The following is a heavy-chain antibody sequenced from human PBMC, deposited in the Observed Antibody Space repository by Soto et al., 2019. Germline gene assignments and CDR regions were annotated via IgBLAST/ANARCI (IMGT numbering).Heavy chain of an antibody. D-gene: IGHD2-21*02. Sequence: ASVKVSCKASGYTFTSYGISWVRQAPGQGLEWMGWISAYNGNTNYAQKLQGRVTMTTDTSTSTAYMELRSLRSDDTAVYYCAKLNIVVVTAIDYFDYGGQGTLVTVSS. CDR2: ISAYNGNT. CDR3: AKLNIVVVTAIDYFDY. J-gene: IGHJ4*02. CDR1: GYTFTSYG. V-gene: IGHV1-18*01.